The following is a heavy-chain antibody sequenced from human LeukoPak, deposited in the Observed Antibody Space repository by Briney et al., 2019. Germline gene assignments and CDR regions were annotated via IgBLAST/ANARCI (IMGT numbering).Heavy chain of an antibody. Sequence: GGSLRLSCAASGFTVNNNYMAWVRQAPGKGLEWVSFIYSGGSTYYADSVKGRFTISRDNSKNTLYLQMNSLRAEDTAVYYCARDLGYYGSGSPRAYWGQETLVTVSS. CDR3: ARDLGYYGSGSPRAY. D-gene: IGHD3-10*01. CDR1: GFTVNNNY. CDR2: IYSGGST. J-gene: IGHJ4*02. V-gene: IGHV3-66*01.